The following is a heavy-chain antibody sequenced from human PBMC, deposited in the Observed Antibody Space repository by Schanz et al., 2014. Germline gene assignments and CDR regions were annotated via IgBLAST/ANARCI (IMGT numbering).Heavy chain of an antibody. J-gene: IGHJ4*02. CDR1: GFTFSSYV. V-gene: IGHV3-48*04. CDR2: ISSVGISK. CDR3: AKDCPSDYGDHCFDF. Sequence: EVQVVESGGGFVQPGGSLRLSCAASGFTFSSYVMNWVRQAPGRGLEWVSYISSVGISKYYADPVKGRFTISRDSAKNSLYLQMNSLRAEDTAVYYCAKDCPSDYGDHCFDFWGQGTLVTVSS. D-gene: IGHD4-17*01.